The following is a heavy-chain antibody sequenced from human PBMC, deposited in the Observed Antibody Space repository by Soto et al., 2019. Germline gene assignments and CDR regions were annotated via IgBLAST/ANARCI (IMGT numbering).Heavy chain of an antibody. CDR3: ARVSDATYGMDV. J-gene: IGHJ6*02. CDR1: GGSISSGGYY. CDR2: IYYSGST. V-gene: IGHV4-31*03. Sequence: CTVSGGSISSGGYYWSWIRQHPGKGLEWIGYIYYSGSTYYNPSLKSRVTISVDTSKNQFSLKLSSVTAADTAVYYCARVSDATYGMDVWGQGTTVTVSS. D-gene: IGHD2-2*01.